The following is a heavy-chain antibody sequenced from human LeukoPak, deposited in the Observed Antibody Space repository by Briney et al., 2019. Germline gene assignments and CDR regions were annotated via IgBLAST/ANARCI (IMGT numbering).Heavy chain of an antibody. Sequence: GGSLRLSCVGSGFTFSSYAMSWVRQAPGKGLEWVSAISGSGGSTYYADSVKGRFTISRDNSKNRLYLQMNSLRAEDTAVYYCAKDRYYDSSGYWALVDAFDIWGQGTMVTVSS. CDR3: AKDRYYDSSGYWALVDAFDI. J-gene: IGHJ3*02. D-gene: IGHD3-22*01. CDR2: ISGSGGST. CDR1: GFTFSSYA. V-gene: IGHV3-23*01.